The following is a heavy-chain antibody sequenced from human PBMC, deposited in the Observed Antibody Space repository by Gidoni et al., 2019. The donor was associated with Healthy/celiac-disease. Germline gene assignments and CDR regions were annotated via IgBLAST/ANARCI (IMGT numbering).Heavy chain of an antibody. CDR2: IRSKAYGGTT. V-gene: IGHV3-49*03. Sequence: EVQLVESGGGLVQPGRSLRLSCTASGFTFGDYGMSWFRQAPGKGLEWVGFIRSKAYGGTTEYAASVKGRFTISRDDSKSIAYLQMNSLKTEDTAVYYCTRALRSSPRTYYFDYWGQGTLVTVSS. CDR1: GFTFGDYG. CDR3: TRALRSSPRTYYFDY. D-gene: IGHD1-26*01. J-gene: IGHJ4*02.